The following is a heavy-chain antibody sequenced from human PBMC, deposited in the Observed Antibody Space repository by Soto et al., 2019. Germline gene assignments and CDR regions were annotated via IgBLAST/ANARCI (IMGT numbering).Heavy chain of an antibody. Sequence: QVQLVQSRAEVKEPGASMKVSCKASGYTFTDHYINWVRQAPGHAPEYMGWIHPNSGETKYVERFQGRVTMTRDTSISTAYLELGRLTADDTACYYCARDLSRRSWKWFDPWGQGTRVTVSS. D-gene: IGHD1-1*01. V-gene: IGHV1-2*02. J-gene: IGHJ5*02. CDR3: ARDLSRRSWKWFDP. CDR2: IHPNSGET. CDR1: GYTFTDHY.